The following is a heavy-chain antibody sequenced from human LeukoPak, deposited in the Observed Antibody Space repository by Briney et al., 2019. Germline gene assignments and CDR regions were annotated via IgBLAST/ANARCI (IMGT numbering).Heavy chain of an antibody. D-gene: IGHD7-27*01. CDR3: TRDSGADRRYFDL. Sequence: PGGSLRLSCAASGLTFNSYLMSWVRQAPGKGLVWVSRIDGDGATTSYEDSVKGRFTISRDNANNMVYLEMNSLRVEDTAVYYCTRDSGADRRYFDLWGRGTLVTVSS. J-gene: IGHJ2*01. CDR2: IDGDGATT. V-gene: IGHV3-74*01. CDR1: GLTFNSYL.